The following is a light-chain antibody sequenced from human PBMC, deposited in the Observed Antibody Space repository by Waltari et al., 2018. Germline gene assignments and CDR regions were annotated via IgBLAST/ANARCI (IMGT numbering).Light chain of an antibody. J-gene: IGKJ1*01. CDR2: YAS. CDR1: QDISTW. Sequence: DVQMTQSPSSVSASVGDRVSLSCRASQDISTWLAWYQQKPGKAPLLLIYYASSLQSGVPSRFSGSGSGRDFTLTISSLQPVDFATYFCQQSHSFPRTFGQGTKVEMK. V-gene: IGKV1-12*01. CDR3: QQSHSFPRT.